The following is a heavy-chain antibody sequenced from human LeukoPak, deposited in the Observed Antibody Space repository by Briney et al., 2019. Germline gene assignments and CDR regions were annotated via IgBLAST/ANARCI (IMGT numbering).Heavy chain of an antibody. CDR3: ARSWLVYYWYYGMDV. CDR2: IYSGGST. D-gene: IGHD5/OR15-5a*01. Sequence: GGSLRLSCAASGFPVSSNYMSWVRQAPGKGLEWVSVIYSGGSTYYADSVKGRFTISRDNAKNSLYLQMNSLRAEDTAVYYCARSWLVYYWYYGMDVWGQGTTVTVSS. J-gene: IGHJ6*02. V-gene: IGHV3-66*01. CDR1: GFPVSSNY.